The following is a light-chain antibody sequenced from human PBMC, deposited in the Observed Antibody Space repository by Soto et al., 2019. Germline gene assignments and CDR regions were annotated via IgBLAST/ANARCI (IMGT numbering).Light chain of an antibody. CDR3: AAWDDGLNGDV. Sequence: QSVLTQPPSASGTPGQRVTISCSGGSSNIGSNTVNWYQQLPGTAPKLLIYINNQRPSGVPARFSGSKSGTSASLAISGLQSGDEAGYYCAAWDDGLNGDVFGTGTKVTVL. V-gene: IGLV1-44*01. CDR2: INN. J-gene: IGLJ1*01. CDR1: SSNIGSNT.